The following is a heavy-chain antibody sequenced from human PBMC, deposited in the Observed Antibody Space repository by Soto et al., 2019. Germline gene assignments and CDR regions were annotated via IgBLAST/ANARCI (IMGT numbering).Heavy chain of an antibody. CDR3: ARDWEDIIVVVPAAHYYYYGMDV. V-gene: IGHV3-30-3*01. Sequence: GGSLRLSCAASGFTFSSYAMHWVRQAPGKGLEWVAVISYDGSNKYYADSVKGRFTISRGNSKNTLYLQMNSLRAEDTAVYYCARDWEDIIVVVPAAHYYYYGMDVWGQGTTVTVSS. D-gene: IGHD2-2*01. CDR2: ISYDGSNK. J-gene: IGHJ6*02. CDR1: GFTFSSYA.